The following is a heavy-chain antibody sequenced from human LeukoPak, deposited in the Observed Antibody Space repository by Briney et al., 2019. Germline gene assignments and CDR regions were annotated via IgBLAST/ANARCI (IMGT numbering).Heavy chain of an antibody. D-gene: IGHD3-22*01. Sequence: GGSLRLSCAASGFTFSSYGMSWVRQAPGKGLEWVSGISGSGDSTYYADSVKGRFTISRDNSKNTLYLQMNSLRAEDTAIYYCTKLDYDSSAWYYFDFWGQGTLVTVSS. CDR2: ISGSGDST. J-gene: IGHJ4*02. V-gene: IGHV3-23*01. CDR1: GFTFSSYG. CDR3: TKLDYDSSAWYYFDF.